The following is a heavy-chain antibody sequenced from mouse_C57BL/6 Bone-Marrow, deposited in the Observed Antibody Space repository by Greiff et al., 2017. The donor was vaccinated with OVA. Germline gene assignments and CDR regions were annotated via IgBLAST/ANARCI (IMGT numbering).Heavy chain of an antibody. D-gene: IGHD2-2*01. CDR1: GYTFTSYW. CDR2: IDPSDSDT. Sequence: QVQLQQPGAELVRPGSSVKLSCKASGYTFTSYWMHWVKQRPIQGLEWIGNIDPSDSDTHYNQKFKDKATLTVDKSSSTAYMQLSSLTSEDSAVYYCARGGLPLRYWGQGTTLTVSS. V-gene: IGHV1-52*01. J-gene: IGHJ2*01. CDR3: ARGGLPLRY.